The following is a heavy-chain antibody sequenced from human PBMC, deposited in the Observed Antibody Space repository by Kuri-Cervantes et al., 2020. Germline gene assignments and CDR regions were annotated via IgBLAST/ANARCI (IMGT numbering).Heavy chain of an antibody. CDR1: GFSLTTSGMS. V-gene: IGHV2-70*20. D-gene: IGHD3-22*01. CDR2: VDWDDDK. CDR3: ARMFDSSGYPHRVGGLDY. J-gene: IGHJ4*02. Sequence: SGPTLVKPTQTLTLTCTFSGFSLTTSGMSVTWVRQPPGKALEWLALVDWDDDKYYSTSLKTRLTISKDTSENQVVLTMTNMDPVDTATYYCARMFDSSGYPHRVGGLDYWGQGTLVTVSS.